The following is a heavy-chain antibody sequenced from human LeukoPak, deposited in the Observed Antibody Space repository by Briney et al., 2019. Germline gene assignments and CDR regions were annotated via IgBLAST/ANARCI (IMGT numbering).Heavy chain of an antibody. CDR3: AELGITMIGGV. D-gene: IGHD3-10*02. V-gene: IGHV3-30*18. CDR2: ISYDGSNK. J-gene: IGHJ6*04. CDR1: GFTFSSYG. Sequence: GGSLRLSCAAAGFTFSSYGMHWVRQAPGKGLEWVAVISYDGSNKYYADSVKGRFTISRDNSKNTLYLQMNSLRAEDTAVYYCAELGITMIGGVWGKGTTVTISS.